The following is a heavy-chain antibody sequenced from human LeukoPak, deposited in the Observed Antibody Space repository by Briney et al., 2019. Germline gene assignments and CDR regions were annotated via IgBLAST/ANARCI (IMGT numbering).Heavy chain of an antibody. CDR1: VSSCFTTSYY. CDR2: IRHDGHT. V-gene: IGHV4-38-2*02. Sequence: PSETLSLTCTVSVSSCFTTSYYWGWIRQPPGKGLEWIASIRHDGHTYYNASLRSQVTISFDMSRKQFSLQFNSLTAADTAVYYCARQVATKGEWAFDVWGQGTMVTVSS. J-gene: IGHJ3*01. CDR3: ARQVATKGEWAFDV. D-gene: IGHD5-12*01.